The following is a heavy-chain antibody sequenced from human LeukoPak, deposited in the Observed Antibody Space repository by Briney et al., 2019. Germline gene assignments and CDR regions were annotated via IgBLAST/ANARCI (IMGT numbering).Heavy chain of an antibody. Sequence: SETLSLTCTVSGGSINSYYWSWIRQPPGKGLEWIGYIYYSGSTNYNPSLKSRVTISVDTSKNQFSLKLSSVTAADTAVYYCARDQGSIFDYWGQGTLVTVSS. CDR1: GGSINSYY. D-gene: IGHD2-15*01. J-gene: IGHJ4*02. CDR2: IYYSGST. CDR3: ARDQGSIFDY. V-gene: IGHV4-59*01.